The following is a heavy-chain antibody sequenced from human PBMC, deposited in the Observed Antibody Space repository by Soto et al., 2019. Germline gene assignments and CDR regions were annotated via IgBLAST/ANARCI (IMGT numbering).Heavy chain of an antibody. CDR3: ARGFYRITPYRPAADAFDI. D-gene: IGHD2-2*01. V-gene: IGHV4-34*01. J-gene: IGHJ3*02. CDR2: INHSGST. CDR1: GGSFSGYY. Sequence: QVQLQQWGAGLLKPSETLSLTCAVYGGSFSGYYWSWIRQPPGKGLEWIGEINHSGSTNYNPSLKSRVTISVDTSKNQFSLKLSSVTAADTAVYYCARGFYRITPYRPAADAFDIWGQGTMVTVSS.